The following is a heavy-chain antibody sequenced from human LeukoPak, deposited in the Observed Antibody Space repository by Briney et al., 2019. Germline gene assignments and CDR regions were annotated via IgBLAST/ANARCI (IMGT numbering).Heavy chain of an antibody. CDR1: GLTFRTYA. CDR3: AKGGSYRSQPYFDY. V-gene: IGHV3-23*01. Sequence: PGGSLRLSCAASGLTFRTYAMSWVRQAPGKGLEWVSSISDSGGYTFYADSVKGRFTISGDNSKNTVYLQMDSLRAEDTAVYYCAKGGSYRSQPYFDYWGQGTPVTVSS. J-gene: IGHJ4*02. D-gene: IGHD3-16*02. CDR2: ISDSGGYT.